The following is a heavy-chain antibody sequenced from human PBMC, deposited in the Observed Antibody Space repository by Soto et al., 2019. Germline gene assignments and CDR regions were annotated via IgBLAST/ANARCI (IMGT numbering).Heavy chain of an antibody. D-gene: IGHD3-16*02. CDR1: GYTFTSHD. Sequence: ASVKVSCKASGYTFTSHDINWVRQATGQGLEWMGWMNPNSGNTGYAQKFQGRVTMTRNTSINTAYMELSSLRSEDTAVYYCARGLIMITFGGVIALDAFDIWGQGTMVTVSS. J-gene: IGHJ3*02. CDR2: MNPNSGNT. CDR3: ARGLIMITFGGVIALDAFDI. V-gene: IGHV1-8*01.